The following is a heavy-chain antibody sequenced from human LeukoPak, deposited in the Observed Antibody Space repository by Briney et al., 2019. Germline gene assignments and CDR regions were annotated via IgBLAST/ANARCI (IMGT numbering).Heavy chain of an antibody. D-gene: IGHD3-10*01. CDR3: ARETYYYGSGSYYFDP. CDR1: GGSISSYY. CDR2: IYYSGST. Sequence: SETLSLTCTVSGGSISSYYWSWIRQPPGKGLEWIGYIYYSGSTNYNPSLKSRVTISVDTSKNQFSLKLSSVTAADTAVYYCARETYYYGSGSYYFDPWGQGTLVTVSS. V-gene: IGHV4-59*01. J-gene: IGHJ5*02.